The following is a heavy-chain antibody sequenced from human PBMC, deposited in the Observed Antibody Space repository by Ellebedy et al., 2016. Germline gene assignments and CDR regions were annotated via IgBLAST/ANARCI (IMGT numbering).Heavy chain of an antibody. J-gene: IGHJ3*02. CDR3: ARDPSPTITDRYYDAFDI. CDR2: INEDGSKT. D-gene: IGHD3-16*02. V-gene: IGHV3-7*01. Sequence: GESLKISXVASVFTFSSYWMTWVRQAPGKGLEWVANINEDGSKTNYVDSVKGRFTISRDNAKNSLYLQMNSLRAEDTAMYFCARDPSPTITDRYYDAFDIWGQGTMVTVSS. CDR1: VFTFSSYW.